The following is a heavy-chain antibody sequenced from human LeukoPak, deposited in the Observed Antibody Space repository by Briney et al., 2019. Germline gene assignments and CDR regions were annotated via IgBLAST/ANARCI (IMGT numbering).Heavy chain of an antibody. CDR1: GFTFDDYG. Sequence: GGSLRLSCAASGFTFDDYGMSWVRQAPGKGLEWVSGINWNGGSTGYADSVKGRFTISRDNAKNSLYLQMNSLRAEDTALYHCARAGHSSSWSDAFDIWGQGTMVTVSS. D-gene: IGHD6-13*01. CDR3: ARAGHSSSWSDAFDI. V-gene: IGHV3-20*01. CDR2: INWNGGST. J-gene: IGHJ3*02.